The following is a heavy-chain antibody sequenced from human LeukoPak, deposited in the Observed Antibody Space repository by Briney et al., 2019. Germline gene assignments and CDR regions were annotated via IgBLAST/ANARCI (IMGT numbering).Heavy chain of an antibody. CDR3: ARGRYNWNDVGYYFDY. D-gene: IGHD1-1*01. V-gene: IGHV4-31*03. J-gene: IGHJ4*02. CDR1: GGSISSGGYY. CDR2: IYYSGST. Sequence: SSETLSLTCTVSGGSISSGGYYWSWIRQHPGKGLEWIGYIYYSGSTYYNPSLKSRVTISVDTSKNQFSLKLSSVTAADTAVYYCARGRYNWNDVGYYFDYWGQGTLVTVSS.